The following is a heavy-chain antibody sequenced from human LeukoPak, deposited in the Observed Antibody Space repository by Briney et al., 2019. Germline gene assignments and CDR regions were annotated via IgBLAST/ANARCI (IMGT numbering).Heavy chain of an antibody. CDR1: GGSISSGGYS. V-gene: IGHV4-34*01. Sequence: SETLSLTCAVSGGSISSGGYSWSWIRQPPGKGLEWIGEINHSGSTNYNPSLKSRVTISVDTSKNQFSLKLSSVTAADTAVYYCARGPTYAYYFDYWGQGTLVTVSS. J-gene: IGHJ4*02. CDR3: ARGPTYAYYFDY. CDR2: INHSGST. D-gene: IGHD4-17*01.